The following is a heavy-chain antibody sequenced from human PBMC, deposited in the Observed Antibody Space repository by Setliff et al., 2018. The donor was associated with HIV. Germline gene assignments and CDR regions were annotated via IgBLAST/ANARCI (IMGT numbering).Heavy chain of an antibody. CDR3: ARRIDDSGSFPDKNWFDT. Sequence: PSETLSLTCTVSGDSISSYSWNCIRQSPGGGLEWIGFIFSSGSTKYNPSLQSPVTMSIDTSKNQFSLRLTSVTAADTAVYYCARRIDDSGSFPDKNWFDTWGQGSLVTVS. CDR1: GDSISSYS. J-gene: IGHJ5*02. V-gene: IGHV4-4*09. D-gene: IGHD3-10*01. CDR2: IFSSGST.